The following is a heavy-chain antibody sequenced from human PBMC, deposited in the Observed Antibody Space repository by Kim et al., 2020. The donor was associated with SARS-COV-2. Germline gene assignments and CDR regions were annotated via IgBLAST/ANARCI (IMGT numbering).Heavy chain of an antibody. CDR2: LYSTGNT. V-gene: IGHV3-66*01. Sequence: GGSLRLSCAVSGLTVNSNYMSWVRQAPGKGLEWVSILYSTGNTYYPDSLKGRFTISRDDSMNTLYLQMNILRADDTAVYYCARVQVATTADYFDFWGQGT. D-gene: IGHD5-12*01. CDR3: ARVQVATTADYFDF. J-gene: IGHJ4*02. CDR1: GLTVNSNY.